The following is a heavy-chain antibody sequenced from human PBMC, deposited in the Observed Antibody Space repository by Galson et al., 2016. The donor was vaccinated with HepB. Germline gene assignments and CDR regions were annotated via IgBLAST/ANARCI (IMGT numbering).Heavy chain of an antibody. J-gene: IGHJ4*02. V-gene: IGHV3-33*01. Sequence: SLRLSCAASGFTFSSYGMHWVRQAPGKGLEWVAVIWYDGSNKYYADSVKGRFTISRDNFKNTLYLQMNSLRAEDTAVYYCARGQGGYSSSWHDYWGQGTLVTVSS. D-gene: IGHD6-13*01. CDR1: GFTFSSYG. CDR2: IWYDGSNK. CDR3: ARGQGGYSSSWHDY.